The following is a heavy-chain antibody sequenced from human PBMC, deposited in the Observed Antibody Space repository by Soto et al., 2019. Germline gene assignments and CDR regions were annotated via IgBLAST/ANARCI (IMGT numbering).Heavy chain of an antibody. V-gene: IGHV3-30*18. J-gene: IGHJ4*02. D-gene: IGHD1-26*01. Sequence: GGSLRLSCAASGFTFSSYGMHWVRQAPGKGLEWVAVISYDGSNKYYADSVKGRFTISRDNSKNTLYLQMNSLRVEDTAVYYCAKDRGSYSGGFEYWGQGTLVTVSS. CDR3: AKDRGSYSGGFEY. CDR1: GFTFSSYG. CDR2: ISYDGSNK.